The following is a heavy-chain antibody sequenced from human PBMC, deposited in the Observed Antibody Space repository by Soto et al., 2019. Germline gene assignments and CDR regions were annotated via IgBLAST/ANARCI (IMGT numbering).Heavy chain of an antibody. V-gene: IGHV4-59*12. D-gene: IGHD2-8*01. CDR1: CGSIGIYY. J-gene: IGHJ4*02. CDR3: ARENGYSDY. Sequence: SEPLSLTCPFSCGSIGIYYWNWIRQPPGKGLECIGYIYYNGNTNYDPSLKSRVTMSVDTSKNQFSLKLRSMTAAETAVYYCARENGYSDYWGQGALVNVSS. CDR2: IYYNGNT.